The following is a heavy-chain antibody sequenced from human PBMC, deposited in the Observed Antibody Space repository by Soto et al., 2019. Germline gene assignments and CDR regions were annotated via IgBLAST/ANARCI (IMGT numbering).Heavy chain of an antibody. Sequence: ASVKVSCKASGGTFSSYAISGVRQAPGQGLEWMGGIIPIFGTANYVQEFQGRVTVTADESTSTAYMELSSLRSEDTAVYYCARGDDILTGYRYFDYWGQGTLVTVSS. CDR1: GGTFSSYA. CDR2: IIPIFGTA. J-gene: IGHJ4*02. D-gene: IGHD3-9*01. V-gene: IGHV1-69*01. CDR3: ARGDDILTGYRYFDY.